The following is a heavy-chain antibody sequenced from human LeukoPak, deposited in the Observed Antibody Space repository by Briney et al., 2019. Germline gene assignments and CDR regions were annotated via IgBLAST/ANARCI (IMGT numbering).Heavy chain of an antibody. J-gene: IGHJ4*02. Sequence: SETLSLTCTVSGGSISSYYWRWIRQPPGKGLEWIGYIYYSGSTNYNPSLKSRVTISVDTSKNQFSLKLSSVTAADTAVYYCARAYGGNHPFDYWGQGTLVTVSS. CDR1: GGSISSYY. V-gene: IGHV4-59*01. CDR3: ARAYGGNHPFDY. CDR2: IYYSGST. D-gene: IGHD4-23*01.